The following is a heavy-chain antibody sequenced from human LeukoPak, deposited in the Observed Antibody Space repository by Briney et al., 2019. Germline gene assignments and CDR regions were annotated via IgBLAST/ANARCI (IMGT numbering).Heavy chain of an antibody. V-gene: IGHV4-30-4*08. CDR2: IYGGGRT. D-gene: IGHD6-19*01. J-gene: IGHJ5*02. Sequence: SQTLSLTCTVSGGSITSRNNYWNWIRQSPGKGLEWIGFIYGGGRTNYNPFLRSRVVISADTSKNQISLRVDSMTAADTAVYYCVKAPTVAGSYGWFDPWGQGTLVTVSS. CDR1: GGSITSRNNY. CDR3: VKAPTVAGSYGWFDP.